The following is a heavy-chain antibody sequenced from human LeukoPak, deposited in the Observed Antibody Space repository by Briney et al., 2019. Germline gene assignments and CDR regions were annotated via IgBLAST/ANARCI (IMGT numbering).Heavy chain of an antibody. CDR2: VNNDGSAT. CDR1: RFIFTNYW. V-gene: IGHV3-74*01. Sequence: GGSLRLSCAASRFIFTNYWIHWVRQAPGKGLVWVSHVNNDGSATSYADSVKGRFTISRDNSKNTLYLQMNSLRAEDTAVYYCASRHCSGGGCYFAGADPFDYWGQGTLVTVSS. CDR3: ASRHCSGGGCYFAGADPFDY. D-gene: IGHD2-15*01. J-gene: IGHJ4*02.